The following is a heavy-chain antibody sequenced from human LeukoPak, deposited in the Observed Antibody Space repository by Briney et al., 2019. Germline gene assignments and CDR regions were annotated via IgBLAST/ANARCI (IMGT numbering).Heavy chain of an antibody. Sequence: GGSLRLSCAASGFTFSSYSMNWVRQAPGKGLEWVSSISSSSSYIYYADSVKGRFTISRDNAKNSLYLQMNSLRAEDTAVYYCARDLLMTTVTATTDWGQGTLVTVSS. CDR2: ISSSSSYI. CDR3: ARDLLMTTVTATTD. J-gene: IGHJ4*02. CDR1: GFTFSSYS. V-gene: IGHV3-21*01. D-gene: IGHD4-11*01.